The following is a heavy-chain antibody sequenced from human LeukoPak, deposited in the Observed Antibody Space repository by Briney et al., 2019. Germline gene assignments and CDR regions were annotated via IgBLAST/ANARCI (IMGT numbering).Heavy chain of an antibody. J-gene: IGHJ4*02. CDR1: GYTFTSYG. D-gene: IGHD3-3*01. CDR3: ARDSLLRGYDFWSGYYTLMFDY. V-gene: IGHV1-18*01. Sequence: ASVKASCKASGYTFTSYGISWVRQAPGQGLEWMGWISAYNDNTNYAQKLQGRVTMTTDTSTRTAYMELRSLRSDDTAVYYCARDSLLRGYDFWSGYYTLMFDYWGQGTLVTVSS. CDR2: ISAYNDNT.